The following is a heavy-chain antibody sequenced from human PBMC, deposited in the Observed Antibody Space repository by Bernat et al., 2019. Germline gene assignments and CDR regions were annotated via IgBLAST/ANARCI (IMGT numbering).Heavy chain of an antibody. D-gene: IGHD6-13*01. V-gene: IGHV4-39*01. CDR3: AVYGSGIAAATIDY. CDR1: GGSISSSSYY. Sequence: QLQLQESGPGLVKPSETLSLTCTVSGGSISSSSYYWGWIRQPPGKGLEWIGSIYYSGSTYYNPSLKSRVTISVDTSKNQFSLKLSSVTAAETAVYYCAVYGSGIAAATIDYWGQGTLVTVSS. J-gene: IGHJ4*02. CDR2: IYYSGST.